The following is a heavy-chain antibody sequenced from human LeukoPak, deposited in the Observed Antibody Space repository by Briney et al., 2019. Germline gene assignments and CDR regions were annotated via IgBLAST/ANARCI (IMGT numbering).Heavy chain of an antibody. CDR2: LNIDGSST. Sequence: GGSLRLSCAASGFTFSSYWMHWVRQAPGKGLVWVSRLNIDGSSTSYADSVKGRFTISRDNAKDTLYLRMNSLRVEDTAVYYCARTYYDTTGPPGYWGQGTLVTVSS. CDR3: ARTYYDTTGPPGY. D-gene: IGHD3-22*01. CDR1: GFTFSSYW. V-gene: IGHV3-74*01. J-gene: IGHJ4*02.